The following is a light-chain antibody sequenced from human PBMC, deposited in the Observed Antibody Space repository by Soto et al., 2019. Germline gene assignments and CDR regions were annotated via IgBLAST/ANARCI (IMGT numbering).Light chain of an antibody. V-gene: IGKV1D-12*01. J-gene: IGKJ4*01. CDR1: QVIRSW. Sequence: DIQMTQSPSSVSASVGDRVTITCRASQVIRSWLAWYQQRPGKAPKLLISAASSLQSAVPSRFSGSGSGTDFTLTISSLQPDDFATYYCQQSDTFPATFGGGTKVEIK. CDR2: AAS. CDR3: QQSDTFPAT.